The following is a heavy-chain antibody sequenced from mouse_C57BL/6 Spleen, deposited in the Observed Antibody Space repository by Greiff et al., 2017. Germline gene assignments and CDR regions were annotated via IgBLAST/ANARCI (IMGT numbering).Heavy chain of an antibody. D-gene: IGHD2-1*01. J-gene: IGHJ2*01. CDR3: ARGGGNYDYFDY. V-gene: IGHV5-6*01. CDR2: ISSGGSYT. CDR1: GFTFSSYG. Sequence: EVKLMESGGDLVKPGGSLKLSCAASGFTFSSYGMSWVRQTPDKRLEWVATISSGGSYTYYPDSVKGRFTFSRDNAKNTLYLQMSSLKSEDTAMYYCARGGGNYDYFDYWGQGTTLTVSS.